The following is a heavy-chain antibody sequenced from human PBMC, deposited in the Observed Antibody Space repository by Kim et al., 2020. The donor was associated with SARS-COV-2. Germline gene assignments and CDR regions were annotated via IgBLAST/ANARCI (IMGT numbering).Heavy chain of an antibody. CDR2: ISYDGSNK. Sequence: GGSLRLSCAASGFTFSSYAMHWVRQAPGKGLEWVAVISYDGSNKYYADSVKGRFTISRDNSKNTLYLQMNSLRAEDTAVYYCARGRIVVVPAAMRRIWYYGMDVWGQGTTVTVSS. J-gene: IGHJ6*02. V-gene: IGHV3-30-3*01. CDR1: GFTFSSYA. CDR3: ARGRIVVVPAAMRRIWYYGMDV. D-gene: IGHD2-2*01.